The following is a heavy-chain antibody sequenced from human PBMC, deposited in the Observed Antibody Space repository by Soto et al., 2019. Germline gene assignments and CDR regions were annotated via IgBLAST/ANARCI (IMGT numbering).Heavy chain of an antibody. J-gene: IGHJ6*02. CDR1: GGSFSGYY. V-gene: IGHV4-34*01. D-gene: IGHD2-15*01. CDR2: INHSGST. CDR3: ARVVVVAATPAYYYYYGMDV. Sequence: ASETLSLTCAVYGGSFSGYYWSWIRQPPGKGLEWIGEINHSGSTNYNPSLKSRVTISVDTSKNQFSLKLSSVTAADTAVYYCARVVVVAATPAYYYYYGMDVWGQGTTVTVSS.